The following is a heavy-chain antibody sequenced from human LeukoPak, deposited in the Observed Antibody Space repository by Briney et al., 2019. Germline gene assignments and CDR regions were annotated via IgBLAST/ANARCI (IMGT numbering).Heavy chain of an antibody. CDR1: GGSFSGYY. Sequence: SETLSLTCAVYGGSFSGYYWSWLRQPPGKGLEWIGEINHSGSTNYNPSLKSRVTISVDTSKNQFSLKLSSVTAADTAVYYCARSSADILTGYYKPDNYYFDYWGQGTLVTVSS. V-gene: IGHV4-34*01. CDR3: ARSSADILTGYYKPDNYYFDY. CDR2: INHSGST. J-gene: IGHJ4*02. D-gene: IGHD3-9*01.